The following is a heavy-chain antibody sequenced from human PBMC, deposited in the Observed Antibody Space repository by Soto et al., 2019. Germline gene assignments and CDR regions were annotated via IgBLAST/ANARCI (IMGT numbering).Heavy chain of an antibody. Sequence: PSETLSLTCTVSGGPISSSSYYWGWIRQAPGKGLEWLATIYHTGYTYHNPSLKTHVTISVDTSKDQFSLKLTSVTAADTALYYCARSAIATHWFFDLWGRGTLVTVSS. CDR2: IYHTGYT. CDR1: GGPISSSSYY. V-gene: IGHV4-39*01. D-gene: IGHD5-18*01. CDR3: ARSAIATHWFFDL. J-gene: IGHJ2*01.